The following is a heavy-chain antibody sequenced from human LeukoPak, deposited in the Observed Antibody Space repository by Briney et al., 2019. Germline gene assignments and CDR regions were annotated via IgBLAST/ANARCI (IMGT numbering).Heavy chain of an antibody. Sequence: GGSLRLSCAASGFTFSSYAMSWVRQARGKGLEWVSAISGSGGSTYYADSVKGRFTISRDNSKNTLYLQMNSLRAEDTAVYYCAKDRFRFSGSYYGYWGQGTLVTVSS. D-gene: IGHD1-26*01. CDR1: GFTFSSYA. J-gene: IGHJ4*02. CDR2: ISGSGGST. CDR3: AKDRFRFSGSYYGY. V-gene: IGHV3-23*01.